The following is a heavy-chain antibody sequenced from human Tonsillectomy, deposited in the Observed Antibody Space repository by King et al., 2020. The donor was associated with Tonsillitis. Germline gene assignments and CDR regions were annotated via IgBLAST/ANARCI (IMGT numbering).Heavy chain of an antibody. CDR3: AKVVYGSGSYSSDAFDI. Sequence: VQLVESGGGLAQPGGSLRLSCAASGFTFSSYAMSWVRQAPEKGLEWVSSISGSGGNTYYAGSVKGRFTISRDNSKNTLSLQMNSLRAEDTAVYYCAKVVYGSGSYSSDAFDIWGQGTMVTVSS. J-gene: IGHJ3*02. D-gene: IGHD3-10*01. CDR2: ISGSGGNT. CDR1: GFTFSSYA. V-gene: IGHV3-23*04.